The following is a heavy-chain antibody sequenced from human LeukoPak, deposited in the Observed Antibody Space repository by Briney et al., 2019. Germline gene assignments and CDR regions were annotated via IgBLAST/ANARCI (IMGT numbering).Heavy chain of an antibody. CDR1: GGSISSSSYY. J-gene: IGHJ4*02. V-gene: IGHV4-39*01. CDR3: ARQRVLVVVPAAIDY. D-gene: IGHD2-2*01. CDR2: IYYSGST. Sequence: SETLSLTCTVFGGSISSSSYYWGWIRQPPGKGLEWIGSIYYSGSTYYNPSLKSRVTISVDTSKNQFSLKLSSVTAADTAVYYCARQRVLVVVPAAIDYWGQGTLVTVSS.